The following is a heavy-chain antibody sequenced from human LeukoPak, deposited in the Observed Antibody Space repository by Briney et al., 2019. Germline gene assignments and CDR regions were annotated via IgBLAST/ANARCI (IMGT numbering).Heavy chain of an antibody. CDR1: GFTFSSYA. CDR3: ASGSRHFDY. V-gene: IGHV3-23*01. J-gene: IGHJ4*02. Sequence: TGGSLRLSCAAPGFTFSSYAMSWVRQTPGKGLEWVSAISGSGGSTYYADSVKGRFTISRDNSKNKLYLQMNSLRAEDTAVYYCASGSRHFDYWGQGTLVTVSS. D-gene: IGHD2-2*01. CDR2: ISGSGGST.